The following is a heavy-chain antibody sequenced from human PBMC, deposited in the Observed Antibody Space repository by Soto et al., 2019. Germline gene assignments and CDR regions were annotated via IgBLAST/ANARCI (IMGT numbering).Heavy chain of an antibody. CDR2: ISGSGGST. V-gene: IGHV3-23*01. J-gene: IGHJ5*02. Sequence: GGSLRLSCAASGFTLSSYAMSWVRQAPGKGLEWVSAISGSGGSTYYADSVKGRFTISRDNSKNTLYLQMNSLRAEDTAVYYCARDFSSIQRGWFDPWGQGTLVTVSS. D-gene: IGHD2-2*01. CDR1: GFTLSSYA. CDR3: ARDFSSIQRGWFDP.